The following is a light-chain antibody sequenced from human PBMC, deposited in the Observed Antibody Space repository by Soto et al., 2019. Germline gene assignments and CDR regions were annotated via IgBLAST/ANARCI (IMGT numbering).Light chain of an antibody. CDR1: QSLTSY. CDR2: GIS. Sequence: EILLTQSPATLSVSPGETATLSCRASQSLTSYLAWYQQKPDQAPRLLIYGISTRATDIPARFSGSGSGTEFTLTISSLQSEDFAVYYCQQYNNWPLTFGGGTKV. CDR3: QQYNNWPLT. J-gene: IGKJ4*01. V-gene: IGKV3-15*01.